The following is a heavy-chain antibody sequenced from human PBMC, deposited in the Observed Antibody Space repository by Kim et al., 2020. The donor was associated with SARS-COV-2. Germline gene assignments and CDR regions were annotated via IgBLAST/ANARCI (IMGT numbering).Heavy chain of an antibody. Sequence: GGSLRLSCAASGFIFNGFAMSWVRQAPGKGLEWVAAVSGSGNSTYYADSVKGRFSISRDNSKITLYLQMNSLRAEDTALYYCAKVSPSLTVFGVAMYPPTNWGQGVLVPVSP. CDR2: VSGSGNST. CDR3: AKVSPSLTVFGVAMYPPTN. D-gene: IGHD3-3*01. CDR1: GFIFNGFA. J-gene: IGHJ4*02. V-gene: IGHV3-23*01.